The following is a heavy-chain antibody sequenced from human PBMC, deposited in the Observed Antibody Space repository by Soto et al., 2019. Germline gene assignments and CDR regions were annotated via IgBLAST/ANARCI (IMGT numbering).Heavy chain of an antibody. V-gene: IGHV1-69*02. D-gene: IGHD6-19*01. CDR1: GGTFSSYT. CDR3: ARLYSSGWYYYFDY. CDR2: IIAILGIA. J-gene: IGHJ4*02. Sequence: SVKVSCKASGGTFSSYTISWVRQAPGQGLEWMRRIIAILGIANYAQKLQGRVTMTADKSTSTAYMELRSLRSDDTAVYYCARLYSSGWYYYFDYWGQGNLVTVSS.